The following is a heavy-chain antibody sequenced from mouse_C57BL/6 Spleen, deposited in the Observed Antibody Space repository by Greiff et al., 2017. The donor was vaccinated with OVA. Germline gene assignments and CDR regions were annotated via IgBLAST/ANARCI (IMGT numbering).Heavy chain of an antibody. Sequence: VHVKQSGPELVKPGASVKISCKASGYSFTGYYMHWVKQSHGNILDWIGYIYPYNGVSSYNQKFKGKATLTVDKSSSTAYMELRSLTSEDSAVYYCARYPYGNYEYWYFDVWGTGTTVTVSS. D-gene: IGHD2-1*01. V-gene: IGHV1-31*01. CDR1: GYSFTGYY. J-gene: IGHJ1*03. CDR2: IYPYNGVS. CDR3: ARYPYGNYEYWYFDV.